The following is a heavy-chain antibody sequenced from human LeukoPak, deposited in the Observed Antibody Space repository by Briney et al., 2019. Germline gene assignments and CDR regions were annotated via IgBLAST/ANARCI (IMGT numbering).Heavy chain of an antibody. V-gene: IGHV4-59*03. CDR1: GGSISGSY. CDR3: AKGGWSLDI. CDR2: IYYNGNT. J-gene: IGHJ3*02. D-gene: IGHD6-19*01. Sequence: SETLSLTCTVSGGSISGSYWSSIRQSPGKGLEWIGYIYYNGNTDYNPSLRSRLTMSVDTSKNQFSPKLTSVTAADTALYYCAKGGWSLDIWGQGTMVTVSS.